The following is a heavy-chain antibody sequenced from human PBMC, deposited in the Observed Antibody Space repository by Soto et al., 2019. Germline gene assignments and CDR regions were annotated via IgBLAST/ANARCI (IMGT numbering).Heavy chain of an antibody. CDR3: ARRGDYSNYMDV. V-gene: IGHV1-8*01. CDR1: GYTFTSYD. D-gene: IGHD4-4*01. Sequence: ASVKVSCKASGYTFTSYDINWVRQATGQGLEWMGWMNPNSGNTGYAQKFQGRVTMTRNTSISTAYMELSSLRSEDTAVYYCARRGDYSNYMDVWGKGTTVTVSS. CDR2: MNPNSGNT. J-gene: IGHJ6*03.